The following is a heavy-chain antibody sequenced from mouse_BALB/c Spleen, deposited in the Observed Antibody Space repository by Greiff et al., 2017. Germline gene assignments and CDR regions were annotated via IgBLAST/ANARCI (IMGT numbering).Heavy chain of an antibody. Sequence: DVKLVESGGGLVQPGGSRKLSCAASGFTFSSFGMHWVRQAPEKGLEWVAYISSGSSTIYYADTVKGRFTISRDNPKNTLFLQMTSLRSEDTAMYYCARGNDYPDYWGQGTTLTVSS. D-gene: IGHD2-4*01. V-gene: IGHV5-17*02. J-gene: IGHJ2*01. CDR1: GFTFSSFG. CDR3: ARGNDYPDY. CDR2: ISSGSSTI.